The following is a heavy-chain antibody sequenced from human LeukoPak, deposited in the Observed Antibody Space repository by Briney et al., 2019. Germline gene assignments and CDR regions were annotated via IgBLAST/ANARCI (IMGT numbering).Heavy chain of an antibody. V-gene: IGHV3-23*01. CDR2: IRSNGDGT. CDR3: AKDDFGGYDGGCDY. Sequence: GGSLRLSCAASGFIFSNYAMSWIRQAPGRGLEWVSAIRSNGDGTYYADSVKGRFTISRDNSKKAVYLQMDNLRAEDTALYYCAKDDFGGYDGGCDYWGQGTLVTVSS. CDR1: GFIFSNYA. D-gene: IGHD2-21*01. J-gene: IGHJ4*02.